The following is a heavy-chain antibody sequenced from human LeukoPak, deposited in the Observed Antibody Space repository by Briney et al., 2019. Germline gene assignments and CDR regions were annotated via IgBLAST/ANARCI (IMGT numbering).Heavy chain of an antibody. V-gene: IGHV1-46*01. D-gene: IGHD3-22*01. Sequence: ASVKVSCKASGYTFTSYYMHWVRQAPGEGLEWRGIINPSGGSTGYAQKFQGRVTMTRDMSTSTVYVEPSSLRSEDTAVYYCARDLGDSSGLSARYDYWGQGTLVTVSS. CDR1: GYTFTSYY. J-gene: IGHJ4*02. CDR2: INPSGGST. CDR3: ARDLGDSSGLSARYDY.